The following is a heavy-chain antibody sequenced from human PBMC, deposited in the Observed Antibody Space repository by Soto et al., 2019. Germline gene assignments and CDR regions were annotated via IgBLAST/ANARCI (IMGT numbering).Heavy chain of an antibody. J-gene: IGHJ5*02. CDR3: VVYSSSSKDNWFDP. Sequence: TVSCGSISRGDYYWGWIRQPPGEGLEWVGYIYYSGSTHYNPSLKRRVNISVDTSKTQFSLKLSSVTAADTAVYYCVVYSSSSKDNWFDPWGQGTLVTVSS. CDR1: CGSISRGDYY. D-gene: IGHD6-6*01. CDR2: IYYSGST. V-gene: IGHV4-30-4*01.